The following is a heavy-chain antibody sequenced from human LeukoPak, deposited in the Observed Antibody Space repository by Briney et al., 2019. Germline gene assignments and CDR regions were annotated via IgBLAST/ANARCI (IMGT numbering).Heavy chain of an antibody. CDR3: ARDSVAGTDFYYFDY. D-gene: IGHD6-19*01. CDR1: GFTVSNNY. J-gene: IGHJ4*02. V-gene: IGHV3-53*01. Sequence: GGSLRLPCAASGFTVSNNYMSWVRQAPGKGLEWVSVIYSGGSTYYADSVKGRFTISRDNSKNTLYLQMNSLRAEDTAVYYCARDSVAGTDFYYFDYWGQGTLVTVSS. CDR2: IYSGGST.